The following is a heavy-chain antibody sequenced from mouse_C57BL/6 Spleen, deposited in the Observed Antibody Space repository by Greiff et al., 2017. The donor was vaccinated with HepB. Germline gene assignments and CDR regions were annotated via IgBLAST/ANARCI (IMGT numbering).Heavy chain of an antibody. CDR3: ARTPRDYGSSYFAY. V-gene: IGHV14-2*01. CDR2: IDPEDGET. CDR1: GFNIKDYY. D-gene: IGHD1-1*01. Sequence: EVQLQQSGAELVQPGASVKLSCTASGFNIKDYYMHWVKQRTEQGLEWIGRIDPEDGETKSAPKFQGKATITADTSSNTAYLQLSSLTSEDTAVYYCARTPRDYGSSYFAYWGQGTLVTVSA. J-gene: IGHJ3*01.